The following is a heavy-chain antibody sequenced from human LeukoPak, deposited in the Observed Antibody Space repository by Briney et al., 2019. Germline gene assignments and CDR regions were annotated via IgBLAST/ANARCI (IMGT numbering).Heavy chain of an antibody. J-gene: IGHJ4*02. V-gene: IGHV3-30*18. CDR1: GFTLSTFG. D-gene: IGHD1-26*01. Sequence: GGSLRLSCAASGFTLSTFGMHWVRQAPGKGLEWVAVISYDGSNKYYADSVKGRFTISRDNSKNTLYLQMNSLRAEDTAVYYCAKDRSVSGSYYFDYWGQGTLVTVSS. CDR2: ISYDGSNK. CDR3: AKDRSVSGSYYFDY.